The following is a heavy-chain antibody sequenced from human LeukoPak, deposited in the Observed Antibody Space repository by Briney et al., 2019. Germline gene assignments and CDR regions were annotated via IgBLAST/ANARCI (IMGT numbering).Heavy chain of an antibody. CDR2: IHYSGST. CDR3: ARVGLLWFGED. Sequence: SETLSLTCTVSGGSISSYYWTWIRQPPGKGLEWIGYIHYSGSTNYKASLKSRVTISVDTSKNQFSLKMNSVTAADTAVYYCARVGLLWFGEDWGQGTLVTVSS. D-gene: IGHD3-10*01. CDR1: GGSISSYY. V-gene: IGHV4-59*12. J-gene: IGHJ4*02.